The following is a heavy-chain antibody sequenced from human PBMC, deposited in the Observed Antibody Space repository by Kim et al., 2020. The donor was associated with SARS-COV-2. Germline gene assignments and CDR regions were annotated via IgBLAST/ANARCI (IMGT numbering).Heavy chain of an antibody. CDR2: ISYDGSNK. V-gene: IGHV3-30-3*01. D-gene: IGHD6-19*01. CDR3: ARELHWGGWPFDY. J-gene: IGHJ4*02. CDR1: GFTFSSYA. Sequence: GGSLRLSCAASGFTFSSYAMHWVRQAPGKGLEWVAVISYDGSNKYYADSVKGRFTISRDNSKNTLYLQMNSLRAEDTAVYYCARELHWGGWPFDYWGQGTLVTVSS.